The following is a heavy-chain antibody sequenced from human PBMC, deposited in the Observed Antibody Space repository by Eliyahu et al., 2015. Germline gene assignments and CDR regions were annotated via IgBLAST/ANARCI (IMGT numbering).Heavy chain of an antibody. Sequence: QITLKESGPTLVKPTQTXTLTXXFXGFPXPPRGVAVGWIRQPPGKALEWIALIYPNDDRHYSPFLESRLTITKDASKNQVVLKMTNMDPADTATYYCAHRVETSRGYWTFDFWGQGTLVTVSS. CDR3: AHRVETSRGYWTFDF. J-gene: IGHJ4*02. CDR1: GFPXPPRGVA. CDR2: IYPNDDR. D-gene: IGHD3-22*01. V-gene: IGHV2-5*01.